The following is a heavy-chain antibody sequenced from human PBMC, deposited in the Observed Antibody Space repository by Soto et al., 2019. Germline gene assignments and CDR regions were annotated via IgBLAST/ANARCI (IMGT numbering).Heavy chain of an antibody. CDR1: GFTFSSYS. CDR3: ARNGYFDYWSGPDY. V-gene: IGHV3-21*01. D-gene: IGHD3-3*01. J-gene: IGHJ4*02. Sequence: GGSLRLSCAASGFTFSSYSMNWVRQAPGKGLEWLSSISSSSSYIYYTDSVRGRFTISRDNAENSLYLQMDSLRPEDTAVYYCARNGYFDYWSGPDYWGQGTLVTVSS. CDR2: ISSSSSYI.